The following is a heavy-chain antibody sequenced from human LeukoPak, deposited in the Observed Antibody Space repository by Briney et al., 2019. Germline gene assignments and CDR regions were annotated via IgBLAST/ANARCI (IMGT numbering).Heavy chain of an antibody. J-gene: IGHJ5*02. Sequence: PSETLSLTCAVYGGSFSGYYRSWIRQPPGKGLEWIGYIYYSGSTNYDPSLKSRVTISVDTSKNQFSLKLSSVTAADTAVYYCARGTIAASDPWGQGTLVTVSS. V-gene: IGHV4-59*01. CDR3: ARGTIAASDP. CDR2: IYYSGST. CDR1: GGSFSGYY. D-gene: IGHD6-13*01.